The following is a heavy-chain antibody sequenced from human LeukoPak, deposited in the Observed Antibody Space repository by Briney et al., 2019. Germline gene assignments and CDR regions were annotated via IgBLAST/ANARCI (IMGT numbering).Heavy chain of an antibody. CDR3: AKSLSSGWLYYFDY. CDR1: GFTLSSYA. V-gene: IGHV3-23*01. D-gene: IGHD6-19*01. Sequence: GGSLRLSCVVSGFTLSSYAMNWVRQAPGKGLEWVSAISGSGGSTYYADSVKGRFTISRDNSKNTLYLQMNSLRAEDTAVYYCAKSLSSGWLYYFDYWGQGTLVTVSS. J-gene: IGHJ4*02. CDR2: ISGSGGST.